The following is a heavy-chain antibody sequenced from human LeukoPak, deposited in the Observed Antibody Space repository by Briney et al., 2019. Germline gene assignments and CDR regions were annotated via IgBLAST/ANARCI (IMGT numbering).Heavy chain of an antibody. Sequence: PGRSLRLSCTTSGFTFGDYAMSWVRQAPGKGLEWVSFIRRKAHGETTEYAASVKGRFSSSRDDSKSIAYLQMNSLKTEDTAVYFCTRVTYYYDNSGYFHFDSWGQGSLVTVSS. D-gene: IGHD3-22*01. CDR1: GFTFGDYA. V-gene: IGHV3-49*04. J-gene: IGHJ4*02. CDR3: TRVTYYYDNSGYFHFDS. CDR2: IRRKAHGETT.